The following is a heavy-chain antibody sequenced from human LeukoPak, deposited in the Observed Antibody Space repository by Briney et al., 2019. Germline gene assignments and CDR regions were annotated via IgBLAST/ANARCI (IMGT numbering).Heavy chain of an antibody. Sequence: SETLSLTCAVYGGSFSGYYWSWIRQPPGKGLEWIGEINHSGSTNYNPSLKSRVTISVDTSKNQFSLKLSSVTAADTAVYYCARVANGRYYNFWSGYYSYWGQGTLVTVSS. J-gene: IGHJ4*02. CDR1: GGSFSGYY. D-gene: IGHD3-3*01. CDR2: INHSGST. CDR3: ARVANGRYYNFWSGYYSY. V-gene: IGHV4-34*01.